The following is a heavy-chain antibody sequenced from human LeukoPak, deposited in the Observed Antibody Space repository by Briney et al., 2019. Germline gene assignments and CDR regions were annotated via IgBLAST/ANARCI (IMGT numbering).Heavy chain of an antibody. J-gene: IGHJ4*02. V-gene: IGHV3-7*02. CDR1: EFTFTSYE. CDR3: ALGYYDSSGYYPSSY. Sequence: GGSLRLSCAASEFTFTSYELNWVRQAPGKGLEWVANIKQDGSEKYYVDSVKGRFTISRDNAKNSLYLQMNSLRAEDTAVYYCALGYYDSSGYYPSSYWGQGTLVTVSS. CDR2: IKQDGSEK. D-gene: IGHD3-22*01.